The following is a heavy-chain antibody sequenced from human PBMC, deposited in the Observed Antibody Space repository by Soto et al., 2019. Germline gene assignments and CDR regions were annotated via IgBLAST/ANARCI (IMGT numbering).Heavy chain of an antibody. CDR2: IYHGGTT. CDR3: ARVHVMVVAGSTFDY. CDR1: GYSISSGSY. V-gene: IGHV4-38-2*02. J-gene: IGHJ4*01. D-gene: IGHD6-19*01. Sequence: PSETLSLTCTVPGYSISSGSYCACIRQPPGKGPEWIASIYHGGTTFYNPSLKSRITISVDTSNNQFSLKLTSVTAADTAVYYCARVHVMVVAGSTFDYWGHGTLVTVSS.